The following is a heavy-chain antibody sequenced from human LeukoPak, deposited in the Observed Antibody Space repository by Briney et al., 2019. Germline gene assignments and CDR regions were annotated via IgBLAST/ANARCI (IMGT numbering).Heavy chain of an antibody. D-gene: IGHD3-9*01. CDR3: ARDHYDILTGYSPFDY. CDR1: GFTFSSYW. J-gene: IGHJ4*02. V-gene: IGHV3-7*01. Sequence: GGSLRLSCAASGFTFSSYWMSWVRQAPGKGLEWVANINKDGSDKYYVDSVKGRFTISRDNAKNSLYLQMNSLRAEDTAVYYCARDHYDILTGYSPFDYWGQGTLVTVSS. CDR2: INKDGSDK.